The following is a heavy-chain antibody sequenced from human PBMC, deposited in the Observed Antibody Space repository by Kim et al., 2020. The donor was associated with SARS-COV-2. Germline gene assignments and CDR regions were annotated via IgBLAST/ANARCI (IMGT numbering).Heavy chain of an antibody. V-gene: IGHV3-33*01. Sequence: GGSLRLSCAASGFTFSSYGMHWVRQAPGKGLEWVAVIWYDGSNKYYADSVKGRFTISRDNSKNTLYLQMNSLRAEDTAVYYCAREQITMVRGVIPLDYWGQGTLVTVSS. J-gene: IGHJ4*02. CDR2: IWYDGSNK. CDR3: AREQITMVRGVIPLDY. D-gene: IGHD3-10*01. CDR1: GFTFSSYG.